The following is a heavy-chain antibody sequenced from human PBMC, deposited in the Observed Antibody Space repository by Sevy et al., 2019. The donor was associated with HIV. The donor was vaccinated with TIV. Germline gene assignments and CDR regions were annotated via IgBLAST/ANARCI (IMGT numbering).Heavy chain of an antibody. CDR1: GYTFTSYD. V-gene: IGHV1-8*01. D-gene: IGHD2-2*01. CDR3: ARFLSTSYYYYSAMDV. Sequence: ASVKVSCKASGYTFTSYDINWVRQATGQGLEWMGWMNPNSGNTGYAQKFQGRVTMTRNTSISTAYMELSSLRSEDTAVSYCARFLSTSYYYYSAMDVWGQGTTVTVSS. J-gene: IGHJ6*02. CDR2: MNPNSGNT.